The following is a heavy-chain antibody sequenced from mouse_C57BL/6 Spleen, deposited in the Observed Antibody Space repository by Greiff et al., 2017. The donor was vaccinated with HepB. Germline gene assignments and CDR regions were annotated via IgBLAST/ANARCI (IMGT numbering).Heavy chain of an antibody. D-gene: IGHD1-1*01. CDR2: IYWDDDK. J-gene: IGHJ1*03. Sequence: QVTLKESGPGILQSSQTLSLTCSFSGFSLSTSGMGVSWIRQPSGKGLEWLAHIYWDDDKRNNPSLKSRLTISKDTSRNQVFRKITSVDTADNATYYCARITTGVARYFDVWGTGTTVTVSS. CDR3: ARITTGVARYFDV. CDR1: GFSLSTSGMG. V-gene: IGHV8-12*01.